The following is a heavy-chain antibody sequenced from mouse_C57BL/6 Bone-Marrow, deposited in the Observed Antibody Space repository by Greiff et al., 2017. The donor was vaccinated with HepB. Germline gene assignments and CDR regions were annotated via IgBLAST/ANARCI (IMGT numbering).Heavy chain of an antibody. CDR1: GFSLTSYG. V-gene: IGHV2-5*01. CDR3: AASTVVAPYWYFDV. CDR2: IWRGGST. J-gene: IGHJ1*03. D-gene: IGHD1-1*01. Sequence: QVQLQQSGPGLVQPSQSLSITCTVSGFSLTSYGVHWVRQSPGKGLEWLGVIWRGGSTDYNAAFMSRMSITKDNSKSQVSFKMNSLQADDTAIFYCAASTVVAPYWYFDVWGTGTTVTVSS.